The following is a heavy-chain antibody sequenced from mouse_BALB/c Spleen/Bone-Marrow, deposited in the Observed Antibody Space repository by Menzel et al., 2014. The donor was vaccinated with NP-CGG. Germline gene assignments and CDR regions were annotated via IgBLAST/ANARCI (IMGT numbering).Heavy chain of an antibody. Sequence: FQLQQPGPELVKPGASVKMSCEASGHTFTSYVMHWVKQKPGQGLEWIGYINPYNDGTKYNEKFKGKATLTSDKSSSTAYMGLSSLTSEDSAVFYCARKAITTVGTYWYFDVWGAGTTVTVSS. V-gene: IGHV1-14*01. D-gene: IGHD1-1*01. CDR3: ARKAITTVGTYWYFDV. J-gene: IGHJ1*01. CDR1: GHTFTSYV. CDR2: INPYNDGT.